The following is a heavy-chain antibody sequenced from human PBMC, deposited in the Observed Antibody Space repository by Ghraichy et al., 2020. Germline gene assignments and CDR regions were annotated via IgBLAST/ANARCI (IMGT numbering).Heavy chain of an antibody. J-gene: IGHJ6*02. CDR2: IWCNGGRK. D-gene: IGHD3-16*01. V-gene: IGHV3-33*01. CDR3: ARERQDTGGSLDV. Sequence: GGSLRLSCAASGFTFNSFGMNWVRQAPGKGLDWVSVIWCNGGRKYHADSVQGRFTISRDNSKDTVYLQMNSLRAEDTAVYYCARERQDTGGSLDVWGQGTMVTVSS. CDR1: GFTFNSFG.